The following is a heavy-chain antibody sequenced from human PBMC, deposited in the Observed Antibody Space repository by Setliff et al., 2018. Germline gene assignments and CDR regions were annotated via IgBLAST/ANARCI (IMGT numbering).Heavy chain of an antibody. CDR1: GGTFSSYG. Sequence: SVKVSCKASGGTFSSYGISWVRQAPGQGLEWMGGTIPMFGTTNYARKFQGRVTIISDESTSTAYMELSSLRSEDTAVYYCAREGVDSRSSTDYRYYMDVWGKGTTVTVSS. CDR3: AREGVDSRSSTDYRYYMDV. D-gene: IGHD6-6*01. J-gene: IGHJ6*03. CDR2: TIPMFGTT. V-gene: IGHV1-69*13.